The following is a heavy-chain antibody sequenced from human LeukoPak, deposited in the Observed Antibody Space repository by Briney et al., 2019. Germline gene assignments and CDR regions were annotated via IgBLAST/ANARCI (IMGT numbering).Heavy chain of an antibody. CDR1: GGSISSYY. D-gene: IGHD6-6*01. CDR3: ARALRSLEYSSQFDY. J-gene: IGHJ4*02. Sequence: SETLSLTCTVSGGSISSYYWSWIRQPPGRGLEWIGYIYYSGSTNYNPSLKSRVTISVDTSKNQFSLKLSSVTAADTAVYYCARALRSLEYSSQFDYWGQGTLVTVSS. V-gene: IGHV4-59*12. CDR2: IYYSGST.